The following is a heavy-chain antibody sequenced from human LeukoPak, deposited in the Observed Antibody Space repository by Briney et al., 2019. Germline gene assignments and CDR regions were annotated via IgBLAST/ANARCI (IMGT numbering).Heavy chain of an antibody. CDR1: GFTFSSCT. Sequence: PGGSLRLSCAASGFTFSSCTMNWVRQAPGKGLEWVSYISCNSRNKYYADSVKGRFTISRDNAKNSLYLQMNSLRAEDTAVYYCAGDVDNGDYIDYWGQGTQVTVSS. CDR2: ISCNSRNK. D-gene: IGHD1-1*01. J-gene: IGHJ4*02. V-gene: IGHV3-21*05. CDR3: AGDVDNGDYIDY.